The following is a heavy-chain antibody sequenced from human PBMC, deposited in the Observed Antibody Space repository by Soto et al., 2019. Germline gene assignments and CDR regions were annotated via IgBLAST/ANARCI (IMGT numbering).Heavy chain of an antibody. D-gene: IGHD4-17*01. Sequence: PSETLSLTCTVSGGSITVYYLNWIRQPAGKGLEWIGHIYTSGTTNYNPSFKSRVTMSLDTSQNQFSLKLSSVTAADTAVYYCARVGGDDFGDSGGFDYWGQGTLVTVSS. CDR2: IYTSGTT. CDR1: GGSITVYY. V-gene: IGHV4-4*07. J-gene: IGHJ4*02. CDR3: ARVGGDDFGDSGGFDY.